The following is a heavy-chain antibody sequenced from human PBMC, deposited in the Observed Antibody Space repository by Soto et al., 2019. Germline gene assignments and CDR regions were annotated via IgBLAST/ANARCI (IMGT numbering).Heavy chain of an antibody. J-gene: IGHJ4*02. CDR1: GGTFSSYA. Sequence: SGKVSCKASGGTFSSYAISWVRQAPGQGLEWMGGIIPIFGTANYAQKFQGRVTITADESTSTAYMELSSLRSEDTAVYYCARESGDSSGYYGYYFDYWGQGTLVTVSS. CDR2: IIPIFGTA. V-gene: IGHV1-69*13. D-gene: IGHD3-22*01. CDR3: ARESGDSSGYYGYYFDY.